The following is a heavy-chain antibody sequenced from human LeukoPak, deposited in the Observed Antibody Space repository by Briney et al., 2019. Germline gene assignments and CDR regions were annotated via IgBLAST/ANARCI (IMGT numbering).Heavy chain of an antibody. D-gene: IGHD3-10*01. CDR2: ISYDGSNK. CDR3: ARENVLLWFGESAVGY. Sequence: PGGSLRLSCAASGFTFSSYAMHWVRQAPGQGLEWVAVISYDGSNKYYADSVKGRFTISRDNSKNTLYLQMNSLRAEDTAVYYCARENVLLWFGESAVGYWGQGTLVTVSS. J-gene: IGHJ4*02. CDR1: GFTFSSYA. V-gene: IGHV3-30-3*01.